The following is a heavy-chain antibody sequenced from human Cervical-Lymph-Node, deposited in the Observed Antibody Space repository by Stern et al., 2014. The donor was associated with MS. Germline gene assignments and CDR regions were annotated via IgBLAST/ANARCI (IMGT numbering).Heavy chain of an antibody. CDR3: VREDRNFHYYGMDV. D-gene: IGHD1-7*01. CDR1: GYSFTNYD. V-gene: IGHV1-8*01. J-gene: IGHJ6*02. CDR2: MNPNSGHT. Sequence: VHLVESGAEVKKPGASVKGSCKASGYSFTNYDINWVRQAPGQGLEWMGWMNPNSGHTGLKPKFQGRVTMTRNTSMSTAYMQMSSLTSEDTAVYYCVREDRNFHYYGMDVWGQGTTLIVSS.